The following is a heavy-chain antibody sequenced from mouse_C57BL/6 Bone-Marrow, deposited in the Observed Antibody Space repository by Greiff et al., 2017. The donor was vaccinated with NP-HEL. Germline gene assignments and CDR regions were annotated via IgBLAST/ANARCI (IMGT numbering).Heavy chain of an antibody. D-gene: IGHD4-1*02. CDR3: ARVSQLGRVFAY. Sequence: QVQLKQPGAELVKPGASVKLSCKASGYTFTSYWMQWVKQRPGQGLEWIGEIDPSDSYTNYNQKFKGKATLTVDTSSSTAYMELSSLTSEDSAVYHCARVSQLGRVFAYWGQGTLVTVSA. J-gene: IGHJ3*01. CDR2: IDPSDSYT. V-gene: IGHV1-50*01. CDR1: GYTFTSYW.